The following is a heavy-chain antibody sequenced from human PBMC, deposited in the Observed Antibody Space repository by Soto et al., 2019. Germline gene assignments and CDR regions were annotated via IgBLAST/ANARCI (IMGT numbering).Heavy chain of an antibody. CDR3: ARDRYERGYYYYYGMDV. D-gene: IGHD1-20*01. J-gene: IGHJ6*02. CDR2: IIPIFGTA. Sequence: GASVKVSCKASGGTFSSYAISRVRQAPGQGLEWMGGIIPIFGTADYAQKFQGRVTITADESTSTAYMELSSLRSEDTAVYYCARDRYERGYYYYYGMDVWGQGTTVTVSS. V-gene: IGHV1-69*13. CDR1: GGTFSSYA.